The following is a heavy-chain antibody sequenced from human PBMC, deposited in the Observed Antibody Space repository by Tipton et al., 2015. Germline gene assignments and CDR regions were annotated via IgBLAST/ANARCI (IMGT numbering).Heavy chain of an antibody. CDR2: ISGTGDRT. CDR3: PQSVIRGVTLLDY. CDR1: FTFSRYD. D-gene: IGHD3-10*01. J-gene: IGHJ4*02. V-gene: IGHV3-23*01. Sequence: FTFSRYDLNWVRQAPGKGLEWVSSISGTGDRTYYADSVKGRFTISRDNSKNTLYLQMNSLRAEDTAVYYCPQSVIRGVTLLDYWGQGTLATVSS.